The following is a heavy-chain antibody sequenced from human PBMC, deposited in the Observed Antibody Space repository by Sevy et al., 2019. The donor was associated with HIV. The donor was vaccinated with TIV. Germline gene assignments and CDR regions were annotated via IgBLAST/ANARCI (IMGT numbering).Heavy chain of an antibody. CDR1: GGSINSDH. Sequence: SETLSLTCTVSGGSINSDHWNWIRQPPGKGLEWIGYVYYTGGTNYNPSLKNRVTISVDRTKNKFSLKLTSVTAADTAAYYCARRNDFDIWGQGTMVTVSS. CDR3: ARRNDFDI. V-gene: IGHV4-59*08. J-gene: IGHJ3*02. CDR2: VYYTGGT.